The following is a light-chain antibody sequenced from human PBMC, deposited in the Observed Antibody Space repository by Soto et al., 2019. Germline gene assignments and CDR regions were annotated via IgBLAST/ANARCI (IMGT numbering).Light chain of an antibody. V-gene: IGKV1-13*02. CDR2: DAS. J-gene: IGKJ2*01. Sequence: AIQLTQSPSSLSASVGDRVTITCRASQGISSALAWYQQKPGKAPKLLIYDASSLESGVPSRFSGSGSGTDFTLTISSLQPEDFATYYCQQSYSTLYTFGQGTKLEIK. CDR1: QGISSA. CDR3: QQSYSTLYT.